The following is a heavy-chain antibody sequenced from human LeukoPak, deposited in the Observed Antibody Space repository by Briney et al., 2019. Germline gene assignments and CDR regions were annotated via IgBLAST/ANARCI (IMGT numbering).Heavy chain of an antibody. CDR3: ARKAAMVNYFDY. CDR1: GGSFSGYY. D-gene: IGHD5-18*01. Sequence: SETLSLTCAVYGGSFSGYYWSWIRQPPGKGLEWSGEINHSGSTNYNPSLKSRVTISVDTSKNQFSLKLSSVTAADTAVYYCARKAAMVNYFDYWGQGTLVTVSS. CDR2: INHSGST. J-gene: IGHJ4*02. V-gene: IGHV4-34*01.